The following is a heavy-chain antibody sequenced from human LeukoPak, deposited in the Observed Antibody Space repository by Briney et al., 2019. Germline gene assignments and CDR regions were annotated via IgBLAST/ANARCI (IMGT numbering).Heavy chain of an antibody. J-gene: IGHJ4*02. CDR1: GGSISSSSYY. Sequence: SETLSLTCAVSGGSISSSSYYWGWLRQPPGKGLEWIGSLYYTGSTYYNPSLKSRVTITVDTSQNQCSLKLRSVTAADTAAYYCARYYYDSSGYYYADYWGQGTLVTVSS. CDR2: LYYTGST. D-gene: IGHD3-22*01. V-gene: IGHV4-39*01. CDR3: ARYYYDSSGYYYADY.